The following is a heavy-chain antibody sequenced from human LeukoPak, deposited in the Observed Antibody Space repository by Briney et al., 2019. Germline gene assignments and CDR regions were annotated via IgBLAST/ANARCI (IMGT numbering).Heavy chain of an antibody. D-gene: IGHD2-21*02. V-gene: IGHV1-2*02. CDR2: INPNSSGT. Sequence: ASVKVSCKASGYTFTGNHMHWVRQAPGQGLEWMGWINPNSSGTNYAQRFQGRVTMTRDTSIITAYMELSRLGSDDTAVYYCARGGSTDSIHSCGGNCYFLDYWGQGTLVTVSS. J-gene: IGHJ4*02. CDR3: ARGGSTDSIHSCGGNCYFLDY. CDR1: GYTFTGNH.